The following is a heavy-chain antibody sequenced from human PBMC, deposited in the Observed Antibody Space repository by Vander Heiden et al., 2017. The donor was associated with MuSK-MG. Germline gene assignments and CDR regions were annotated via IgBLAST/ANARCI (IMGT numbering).Heavy chain of an antibody. V-gene: IGHV3-74*01. Sequence: EVQLVESGGVLVQRGGSLRLACAASGLTFSGFYMHWVRQGPGKGLVWVSHINGDGSATGYADSVKGRFTISRDNAKNTLYLQLNSLRVEDTAVYYCGRGELPAAIDSWGQGTLVTVSS. CDR1: GLTFSGFY. D-gene: IGHD2-2*01. CDR3: GRGELPAAIDS. CDR2: INGDGSAT. J-gene: IGHJ5*01.